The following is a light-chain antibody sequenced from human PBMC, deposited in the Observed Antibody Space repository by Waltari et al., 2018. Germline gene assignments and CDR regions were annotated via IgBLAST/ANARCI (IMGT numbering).Light chain of an antibody. CDR3: QTGGHGTWV. CDR1: SGHSTNV. Sequence: QLVLTQSPSASASLGASVKLTCTLSSGHSTNVIAWLQKRPEKGPRYLMKVNRDGGHNKGGEITERFSGSSSGAGRYRTISSLQSEDEADYYCQTGGHGTWVFGGGTKRTVL. CDR2: VNRDGGH. V-gene: IGLV4-69*01. J-gene: IGLJ3*02.